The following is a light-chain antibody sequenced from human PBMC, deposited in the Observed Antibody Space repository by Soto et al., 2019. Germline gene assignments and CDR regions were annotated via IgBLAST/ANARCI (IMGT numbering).Light chain of an antibody. Sequence: QPVLTQPPSASGTPGQRVTISCSGSSSNIGNNFVYWYQQFPGTAPKLLIYRNNQRPSGVPDQFSGSKSDTSASLAISGLRSEDEADYYCAAWDDSLSSWLFGGGTKLTVL. CDR3: AAWDDSLSSWL. J-gene: IGLJ3*02. V-gene: IGLV1-47*01. CDR1: SSNIGNNF. CDR2: RNN.